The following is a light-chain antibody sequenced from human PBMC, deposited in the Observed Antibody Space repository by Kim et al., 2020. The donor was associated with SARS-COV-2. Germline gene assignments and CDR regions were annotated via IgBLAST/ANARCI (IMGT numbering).Light chain of an antibody. CDR1: SSDVGGYNY. J-gene: IGLJ3*02. CDR2: DVS. CDR3: CSYAGSYTFGV. V-gene: IGLV2-11*01. Sequence: QSVTISCTGTSSDVGGYNYVSCYQQHPGKAPKLMIYDVSKRPSGVPDRFSGSKSGNTASLTISGLQAEDEADYYCCSYAGSYTFGVFGGGTQLTVL.